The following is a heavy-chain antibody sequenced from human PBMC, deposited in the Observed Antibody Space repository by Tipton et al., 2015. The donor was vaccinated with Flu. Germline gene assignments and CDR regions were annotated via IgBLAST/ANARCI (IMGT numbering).Heavy chain of an antibody. Sequence: LRLSCAVSGGSFSGYYWSWIRQSPGKGLEWIGEINHSGSANYKASLKSRVTMSVDTSMNQFSLKLTSVTAADTAVYYCARKVTESRHTWIYVDSWGQGTLVTVSS. CDR2: INHSGSA. CDR3: ARKVTESRHTWIYVDS. V-gene: IGHV4-34*01. J-gene: IGHJ4*02. D-gene: IGHD1-20*01. CDR1: GGSFSGYY.